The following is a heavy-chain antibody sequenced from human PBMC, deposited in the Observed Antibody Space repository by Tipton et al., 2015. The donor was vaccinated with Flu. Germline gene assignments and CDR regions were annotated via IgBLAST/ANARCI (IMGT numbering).Heavy chain of an antibody. J-gene: IGHJ4*02. V-gene: IGHV4-39*07. Sequence: TLSLTCTVSGDSISTTIYYWGWVRQPPGKGLEWIGSIYYSGTTYYNPSLKSRVTISVDTSKNQFSLRLTSMTAADTAVYYCARGSGSGTDVTFYFWGQGTLVTVSS. CDR2: IYYSGTT. D-gene: IGHD3-10*01. CDR1: GDSISTTIYY. CDR3: ARGSGSGTDVTFYF.